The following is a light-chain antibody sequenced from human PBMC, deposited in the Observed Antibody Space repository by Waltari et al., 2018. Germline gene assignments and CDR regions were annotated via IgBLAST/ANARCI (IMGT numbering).Light chain of an antibody. V-gene: IGLV2-14*01. CDR1: SSDVGGYNY. CDR3: SSYTSSSTFVV. Sequence: QSALTQPASVSGSPGQSITISCTGTSSDVGGYNYVSWYQQHPGKAPKLMIYDVSKRRSGVFNRVSGSKSGNTASLTISGLQAEDEADYYCSSYTSSSTFVVFGGGTKLTVL. J-gene: IGLJ2*01. CDR2: DVS.